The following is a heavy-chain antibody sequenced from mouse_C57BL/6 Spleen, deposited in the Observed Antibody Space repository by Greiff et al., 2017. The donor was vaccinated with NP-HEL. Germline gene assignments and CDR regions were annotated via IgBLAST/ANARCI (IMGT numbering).Heavy chain of an antibody. D-gene: IGHD2-5*01. J-gene: IGHJ2*01. CDR2: IYPGDGDT. V-gene: IGHV1-82*01. CDR3: ARSGYSNSFDY. Sequence: VQLQQSGPELVKPGASVKISCKASGYAFSSSWMNWVKQRPGKGLEWIGRIYPGDGDTNYNGKFKGKATLTADKSSSPAYMQLSSLTSEDSAVYFCARSGYSNSFDYWGQGTTLTVSS. CDR1: GYAFSSSW.